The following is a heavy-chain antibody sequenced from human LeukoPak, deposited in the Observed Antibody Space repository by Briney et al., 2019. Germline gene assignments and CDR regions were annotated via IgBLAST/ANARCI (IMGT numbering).Heavy chain of an antibody. D-gene: IGHD5-24*01. Sequence: PSETLSLTCAVYGGSFSGYYWSWIRQPPGKGLEWIGEINHSGSTNYNPSLKSRVTISVDTSKNQFSLKLSSVTAADTAVYYCARVWWLQGYFDYWGQGTLVTVSS. J-gene: IGHJ4*02. CDR1: GGSFSGYY. CDR3: ARVWWLQGYFDY. V-gene: IGHV4-34*01. CDR2: INHSGST.